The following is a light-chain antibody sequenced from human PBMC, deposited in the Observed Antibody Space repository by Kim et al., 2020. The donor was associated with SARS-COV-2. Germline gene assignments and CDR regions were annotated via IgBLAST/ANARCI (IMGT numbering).Light chain of an antibody. J-gene: IGLJ3*02. CDR3: QAWDSTWV. V-gene: IGLV3-1*01. CDR1: KLGDKY. Sequence: SYELTQPPSVSVSPGQTASITCSGDKLGDKYACWYQQKPGQSPVLVIYQDSKRPSGIPERFSGSNSGNTATLTISGTQAMDEADYCCQAWDSTWVFGGGTQLTVL. CDR2: QDS.